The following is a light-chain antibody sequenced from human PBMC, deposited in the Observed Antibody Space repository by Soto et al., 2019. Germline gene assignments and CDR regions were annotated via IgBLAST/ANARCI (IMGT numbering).Light chain of an antibody. CDR2: KSS. CDR1: QSIYGW. V-gene: IGKV1-5*03. J-gene: IGKJ2*02. CDR3: KHYSISGCT. Sequence: DIQLTQSPSTLSASLGDRVTITCRASQSIYGWLAWYQQKPGEAPKLLIYKSSTSQPGVPSRFSGSGSGTHFTLTISALHPCDFARDYCKHYSISGCTFGQGTKLEIK.